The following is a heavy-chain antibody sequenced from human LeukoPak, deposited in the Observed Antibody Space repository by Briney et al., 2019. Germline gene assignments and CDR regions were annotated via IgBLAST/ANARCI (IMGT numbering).Heavy chain of an antibody. CDR2: IYYSGST. J-gene: IGHJ6*02. V-gene: IGHV4-59*08. CDR1: GGSISSYY. Sequence: PSETLSLTCTVSGGSISSYYWSWIRQPPGKGLEWIGYIYYSGSTNYNPSLKSRVTISVDTSKNQFSLKLSSVTAADTAVYYCARHRAVAGPSIYYYYYGMDVWGQGTTVTVSS. D-gene: IGHD6-19*01. CDR3: ARHRAVAGPSIYYYYYGMDV.